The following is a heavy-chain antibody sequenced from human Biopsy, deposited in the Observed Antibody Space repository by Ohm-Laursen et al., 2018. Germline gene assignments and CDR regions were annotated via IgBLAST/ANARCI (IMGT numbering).Heavy chain of an antibody. D-gene: IGHD6-6*01. CDR3: ARGYSRRVSIFEASIYWFDT. V-gene: IGHV1-8*01. Sequence: GASVKVSCKASGYSFSTYDVNWVRQARGQGLEWTGWMIPSSGKTGYAQRFQGRVTLTMNTSISTAYMELSGLRSEDTAVYFCARGYSRRVSIFEASIYWFDTWGQGTLVTVSS. CDR1: GYSFSTYD. CDR2: MIPSSGKT. J-gene: IGHJ5*02.